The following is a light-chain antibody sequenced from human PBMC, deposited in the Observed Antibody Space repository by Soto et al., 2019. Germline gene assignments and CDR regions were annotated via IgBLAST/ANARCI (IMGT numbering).Light chain of an antibody. J-gene: IGKJ2*01. CDR3: QEVNSFPRA. V-gene: IGKV1-12*01. Sequence: DIQMTQSPPSLSASVGDTVTITCRASQDISTWLAWYQQKPGKVPKVLIYAASTLQSGVPSRFSGGGSGTDFSLTISSLQPEDFATYYCQEVNSFPRAFGQGTKLEIK. CDR1: QDISTW. CDR2: AAS.